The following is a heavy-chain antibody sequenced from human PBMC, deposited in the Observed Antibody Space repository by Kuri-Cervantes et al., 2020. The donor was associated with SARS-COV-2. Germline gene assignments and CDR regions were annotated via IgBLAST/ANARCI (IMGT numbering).Heavy chain of an antibody. CDR1: GFTFSSYG. D-gene: IGHD1-1*01. CDR2: IWYEGSNK. J-gene: IGHJ6*02. CDR3: AKVGFPELERLDYYGMDV. Sequence: GESLKISCAASGFTFSSYGMHWVRQAPGKGLEWVAVIWYEGSNKYYADSVKGRFTISRDNSKNTLYLQMNSLRAEDTAVYYCAKVGFPELERLDYYGMDVWGQGTTVTVPS. V-gene: IGHV3-30*02.